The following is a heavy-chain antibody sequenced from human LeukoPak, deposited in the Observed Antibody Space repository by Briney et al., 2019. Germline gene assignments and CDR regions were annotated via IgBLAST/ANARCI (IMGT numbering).Heavy chain of an antibody. CDR2: ISAYNGNT. Sequence: ASVKVSCKASGYTFTSYGISWVRQAPGQGLEWMGWISAYNGNTNYAQKLQGRATMTTDTSTSTAYMELRSLRSDDTAVYYCARDPHIVVVPAAREYFDYWGQGTLVTVSS. D-gene: IGHD2-2*01. V-gene: IGHV1-18*01. CDR3: ARDPHIVVVPAAREYFDY. CDR1: GYTFTSYG. J-gene: IGHJ4*02.